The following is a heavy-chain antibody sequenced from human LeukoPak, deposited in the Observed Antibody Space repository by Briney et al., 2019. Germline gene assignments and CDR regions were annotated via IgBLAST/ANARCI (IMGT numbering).Heavy chain of an antibody. CDR2: INPNSGGT. CDR1: GFTFSSYA. Sequence: PGGPLRLSCAASGFTFSSYAMSWVRQAPGQGLEWMGWINPNSGGTNYAQKFQGRITMTRDTSISTAYMELSRLRSDDTAVYYCARAGRRVRGVIITGPQDYWGQGTLVTVSS. J-gene: IGHJ4*02. V-gene: IGHV1-2*02. D-gene: IGHD3-10*01. CDR3: ARAGRRVRGVIITGPQDY.